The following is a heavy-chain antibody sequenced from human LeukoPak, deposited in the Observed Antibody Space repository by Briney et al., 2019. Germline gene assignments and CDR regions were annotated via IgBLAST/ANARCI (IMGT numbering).Heavy chain of an antibody. V-gene: IGHV3-33*01. J-gene: IGHJ2*01. CDR3: ARGKGLTAAGTGAWYFDL. D-gene: IGHD6-13*01. Sequence: GGSLRLSCAASGSTFSNYGMHWVRQAPGKGLEGVAVIWYDGSDKYYADSVKGRCTISRDNSKNTLYLQMNSLRAEDTAVYYCARGKGLTAAGTGAWYFDLWGRGTLVTVSS. CDR1: GSTFSNYG. CDR2: IWYDGSDK.